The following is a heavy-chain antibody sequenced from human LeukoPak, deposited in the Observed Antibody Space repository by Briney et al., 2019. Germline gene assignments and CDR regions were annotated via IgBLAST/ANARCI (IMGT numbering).Heavy chain of an antibody. V-gene: IGHV3-21*01. CDR3: ASPFRYYAFDI. CDR2: ITSSSNYI. D-gene: IGHD1-14*01. CDR1: GFTSSSFS. Sequence: GSLRLSCAASGFTSSSFSMNWVRRTPGKGLEWVSSITSSSNYIYYAESVKGRFTISRDNAKNTLYLQMNSLRAEDTAVYYCASPFRYYAFDIWGQGTMVTVSS. J-gene: IGHJ3*02.